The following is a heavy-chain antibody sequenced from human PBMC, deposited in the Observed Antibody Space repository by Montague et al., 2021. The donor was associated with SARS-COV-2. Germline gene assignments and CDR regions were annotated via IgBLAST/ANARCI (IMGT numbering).Heavy chain of an antibody. D-gene: IGHD3-22*01. Sequence: YVVSVKGRFTISRDNVKNSLYLQMNSLKPEDTALYYCAKDHMKVMISAVFDLWGQGKMVTVSS. CDR3: AKDHMKVMISAVFDL. J-gene: IGHJ3*01. V-gene: IGHV3-9*01.